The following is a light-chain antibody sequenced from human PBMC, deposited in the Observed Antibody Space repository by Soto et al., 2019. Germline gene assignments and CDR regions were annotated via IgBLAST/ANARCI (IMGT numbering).Light chain of an antibody. CDR1: SSDVGGYNY. J-gene: IGLJ1*01. V-gene: IGLV2-11*01. CDR2: DVS. CDR3: CSYAGSYKDV. Sequence: SVLTQPRSVSGSPGQSVTISCTGTSSDVGGYNYVSWYQRHPGKAPKLMIYDVSKRPSGVPDRFSGSKSGNTASLTISGLQAEDEADYYCCSYAGSYKDVFGTGTKVTVL.